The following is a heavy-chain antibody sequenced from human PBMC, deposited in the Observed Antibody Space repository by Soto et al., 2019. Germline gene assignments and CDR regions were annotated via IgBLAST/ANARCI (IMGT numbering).Heavy chain of an antibody. CDR1: GGTFSSYT. CDR3: ARSAPNRDTYYDCWSCYPAAYYYYYYYMDV. CDR2: IIPILGIA. D-gene: IGHD3-3*01. J-gene: IGHJ6*03. Sequence: QVQLVQSAAEVKKPGSSVKVSCKASGGTFSSYTISWVRQAPGQRLEWMGRIIPILGIANYAQKFPRGVTLTAYEATRTARSELSGLSSDDTAVCYCARSAPNRDTYYDCWSCYPAAYYYYYYYMDVLGKGTTVTVSS. V-gene: IGHV1-69*02.